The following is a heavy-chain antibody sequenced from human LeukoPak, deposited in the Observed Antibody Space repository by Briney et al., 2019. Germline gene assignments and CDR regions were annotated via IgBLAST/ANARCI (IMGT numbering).Heavy chain of an antibody. Sequence: VGSLRLSCAASGFTFSSYSMNWVRQAPGKGLEWVSSISSSSSYIYYADSVKGRFTISRDNAKNSLYLQMNSLGAEDTAVYYCATDCTNGVCYDYWGQGTLVTVSS. CDR2: ISSSSSYI. D-gene: IGHD2-8*01. CDR3: ATDCTNGVCYDY. J-gene: IGHJ4*02. V-gene: IGHV3-21*01. CDR1: GFTFSSYS.